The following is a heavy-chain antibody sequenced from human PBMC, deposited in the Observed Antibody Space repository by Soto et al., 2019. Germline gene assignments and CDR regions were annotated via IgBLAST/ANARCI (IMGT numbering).Heavy chain of an antibody. V-gene: IGHV4-34*01. D-gene: IGHD3-10*01. CDR3: ARVKYYGSGSYYNLNWFDP. CDR2: INHSGST. Sequence: QVQLRQWGAGLLKPSETLSLTCAVYGGSFSGYYWSWIRQPPGKGLEWIGEINHSGSTNYNPSLKRRVTISVDTSKNQFSLKLCSVTAADTAVYYCARVKYYGSGSYYNLNWFDPWGQGTLVTVSS. CDR1: GGSFSGYY. J-gene: IGHJ5*02.